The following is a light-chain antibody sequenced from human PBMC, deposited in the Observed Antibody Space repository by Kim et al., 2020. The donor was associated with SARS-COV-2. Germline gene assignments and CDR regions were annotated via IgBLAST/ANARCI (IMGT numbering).Light chain of an antibody. J-gene: IGLJ2*01. V-gene: IGLV1-44*01. Sequence: QSVLTQPPSASGTPGQRITISCSGSSSNIGRNTVNWYQQVPGTAPKVLIYSNNQRPSGVPDRISGSQSGTSASLAISGLQSDDEADYYCAAWDGSLNGVVFGGGTQLTVL. CDR3: AAWDGSLNGVV. CDR2: SNN. CDR1: SSNIGRNT.